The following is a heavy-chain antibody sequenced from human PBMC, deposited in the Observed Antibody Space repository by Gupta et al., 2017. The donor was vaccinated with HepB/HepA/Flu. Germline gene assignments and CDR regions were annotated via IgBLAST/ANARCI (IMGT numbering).Heavy chain of an antibody. J-gene: IGHJ4*01. CDR1: RFTFHNDV. D-gene: IGHD2-21*02. Sequence: EVQRVESGGGLIQPGGSLRLSCVVSRFTFHNDVMYWVRQAPGGGLEWVSAIRESGDYNSYSVAVKGRCTISGDYSKSAVKVEMKRLSEKATAAELCADVRNRMTASRGDYWGHGTRVTVSS. CDR2: IRESGDYN. CDR3: ADVRNRMTASRGDY. V-gene: IGHV3-23*04.